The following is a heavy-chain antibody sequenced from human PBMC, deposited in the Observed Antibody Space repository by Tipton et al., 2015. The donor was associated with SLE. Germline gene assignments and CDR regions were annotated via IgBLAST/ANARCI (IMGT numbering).Heavy chain of an antibody. CDR1: GYSISSGYY. CDR2: INHSGST. J-gene: IGHJ3*02. D-gene: IGHD2-15*01. V-gene: IGHV4-38-2*02. CDR3: ARGKDIVVARDAFDI. Sequence: TLSLTCTVSGYSISSGYYWSWIRQPPGKGLEWIGEINHSGSTNYNPSLKSRVTISVDTSKNQFSLKLSSVTAADTAVYYCARGKDIVVARDAFDIWGQGTMVTVSS.